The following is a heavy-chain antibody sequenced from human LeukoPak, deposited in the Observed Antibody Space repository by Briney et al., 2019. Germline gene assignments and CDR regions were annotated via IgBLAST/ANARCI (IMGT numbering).Heavy chain of an antibody. D-gene: IGHD2-2*01. J-gene: IGHJ4*02. CDR3: ARVGSSYCSSTSCRTFDY. V-gene: IGHV3-30-3*01. CDR1: GFTFSSYA. Sequence: GGSLRLSCGTSGFTFSSYAMHWVRQAPGKGLEWVAIISYDGSNKDYGDSVKGRFTISRDNSKNTLYLQVTSLRAEDTAVYYCARVGSSYCSSTSCRTFDYWGQGTLVTVSS. CDR2: ISYDGSNK.